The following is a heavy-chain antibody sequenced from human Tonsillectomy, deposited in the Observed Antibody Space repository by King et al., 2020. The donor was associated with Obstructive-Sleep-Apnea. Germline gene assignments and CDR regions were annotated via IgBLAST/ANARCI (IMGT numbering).Heavy chain of an antibody. V-gene: IGHV4-39*07. CDR2: TYYTGST. CDR3: ARESLYYYDSSGYYYRTPDY. J-gene: IGHJ4*02. D-gene: IGHD3-22*01. Sequence: QLQESGPGLVKPSETLSLTCTVSGGSISSSSYYWGWIRQPPGKGLEWIGNTYYTGSTYYNPSLKSRVTISVDTSKNQFSLILTSVTAADPAVYYCARESLYYYDSSGYYYRTPDYWGQGTLVTVSS. CDR1: GGSISSSSYY.